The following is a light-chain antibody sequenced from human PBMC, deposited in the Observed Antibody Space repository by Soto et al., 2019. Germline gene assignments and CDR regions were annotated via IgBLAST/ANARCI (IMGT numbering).Light chain of an antibody. V-gene: IGKV3-20*01. CDR3: QHYGRSPPSWT. J-gene: IGKJ1*01. Sequence: EIVLTQSPGTLSLSPGXXATLSCRASQSVSSNYLAWYQQKPGQPPRLLISDASSRATGIPDRFSGSGSGTDFTLTISGLEPEDFAVYYCQHYGRSPPSWTFGQGTKVEIK. CDR1: QSVSSNY. CDR2: DAS.